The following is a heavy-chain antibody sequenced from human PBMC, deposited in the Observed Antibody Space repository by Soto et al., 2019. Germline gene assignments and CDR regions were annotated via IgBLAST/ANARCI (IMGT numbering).Heavy chain of an antibody. J-gene: IGHJ5*02. V-gene: IGHV2-5*02. CDR3: AHSGYSYGSTWFAP. Sequence: QITLKESGPPLVKPTQTLTLTCTFSGFSLSTSGVGVGWIRQPPGKALEWLALIYWDDDKRYSPSLKSRLTITKDTSKVQVVLTMNNMDPVDTATYYCAHSGYSYGSTWFAPWGQGTLVTV. CDR2: IYWDDDK. CDR1: GFSLSTSGVG. D-gene: IGHD5-18*01.